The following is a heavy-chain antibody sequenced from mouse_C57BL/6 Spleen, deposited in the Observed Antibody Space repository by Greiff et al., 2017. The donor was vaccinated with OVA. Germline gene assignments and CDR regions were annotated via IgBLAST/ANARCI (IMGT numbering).Heavy chain of an antibody. CDR2: ILPGSGST. Sequence: QVQLQQSGAELMKPGASVKLSCKATGYTFTGYWIEWVKQRPGHGLDGIGEILPGSGSTNYNEKFKGKATFTADTSSNTAYMQLSSLTTEDSAIYYCARSEDIYYGSRGAMDYWGQGTSVTVSS. V-gene: IGHV1-9*01. J-gene: IGHJ4*01. D-gene: IGHD1-1*01. CDR1: GYTFTGYW. CDR3: ARSEDIYYGSRGAMDY.